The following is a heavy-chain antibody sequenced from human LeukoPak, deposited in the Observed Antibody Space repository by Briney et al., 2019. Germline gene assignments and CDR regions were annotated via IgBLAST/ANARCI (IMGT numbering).Heavy chain of an antibody. CDR2: ISYSGGST. Sequence: QSGGSLRLSCAASGITFSDYAMSWVRQAPGKGLEWVSAISYSGGSTYYADSVKGRFTISRDNSKSTLYLQMNSLRAEDTAVYYCARDKYDYVWGSYRYKEYYFDYWGQGTLVTVSS. V-gene: IGHV3-23*01. D-gene: IGHD3-16*02. CDR3: ARDKYDYVWGSYRYKEYYFDY. J-gene: IGHJ4*02. CDR1: GITFSDYA.